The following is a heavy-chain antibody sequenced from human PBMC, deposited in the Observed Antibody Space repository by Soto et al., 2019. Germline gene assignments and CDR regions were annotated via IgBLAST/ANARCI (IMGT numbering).Heavy chain of an antibody. CDR1: GGSISSGTYY. CDR3: ASQEVGCSRGSCFYGMDV. D-gene: IGHD2-15*01. J-gene: IGHJ6*02. Sequence: QLQLQESGPGLVKPSETLSLTCAVSGGSISSGTYYWGWIRQPPGKGLEWIGSMYYSGSTYYNPSLKSRVTMSVDTSKYQFSLKLSSVTAADTAVYYCASQEVGCSRGSCFYGMDVWGQGTTVTVSS. CDR2: MYYSGST. V-gene: IGHV4-39*01.